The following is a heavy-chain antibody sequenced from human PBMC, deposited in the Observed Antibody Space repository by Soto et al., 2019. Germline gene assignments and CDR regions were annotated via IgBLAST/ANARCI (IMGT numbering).Heavy chain of an antibody. CDR2: ISGSGGST. Sequence: PGGSLRLSCAASGFSFSSYAMSWVRQAPGKGLEWVSAISGSGGSTYYADSVKGRFTISRDNSKNTLYLQMNTLRAEDTAVYYCARDAYSGCFLTIYMYYWYHGTLLTVS. V-gene: IGHV3-23*01. CDR3: ARDAYSGCFLTIYMYY. CDR1: GFSFSSYA. D-gene: IGHD1-26*01. J-gene: IGHJ4*01.